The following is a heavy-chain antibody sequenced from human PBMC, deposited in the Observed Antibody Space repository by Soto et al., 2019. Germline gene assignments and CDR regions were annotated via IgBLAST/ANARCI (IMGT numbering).Heavy chain of an antibody. CDR2: ISASGGSR. CDR1: GFTFGTYA. Sequence: EVHLLESGGDLVRPGGSLRLSCAASGFTFGTYAMSWVRQAPGKGLEWVSGISASGGSRYYADSVKGRFTISRDNSKNTLDLQMNSLRAEDTAVYYCEKDREGYLTPTFDYWGQGTLVTVSS. J-gene: IGHJ4*02. V-gene: IGHV3-23*01. CDR3: EKDREGYLTPTFDY. D-gene: IGHD5-18*01.